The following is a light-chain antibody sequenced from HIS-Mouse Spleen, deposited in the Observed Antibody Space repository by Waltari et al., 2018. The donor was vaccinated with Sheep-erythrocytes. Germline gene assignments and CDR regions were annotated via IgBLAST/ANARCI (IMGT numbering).Light chain of an antibody. CDR2: ADS. J-gene: IGLJ2*01. V-gene: IGLV3-10*01. CDR3: YSTDSSGNGV. CDR1: ALPKKY. Sequence: SYELTQPPSVSVSPGQTARITCSGDALPKKYAYWYQQKSCQAPVLVIYADSTRPSGIPGRFSGSNSGTMATLTISGAQVEDEADYYCYSTDSSGNGVFGGGTKLTVL.